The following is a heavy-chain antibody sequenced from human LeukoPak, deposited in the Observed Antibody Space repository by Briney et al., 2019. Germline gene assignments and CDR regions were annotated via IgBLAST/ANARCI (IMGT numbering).Heavy chain of an antibody. CDR1: GYTFTSYG. V-gene: IGHV1-18*01. Sequence: ASGKVSCKASGYTFTSYGISWVRQAPGQGLEWMGWISAYNGNTNYAQKLQGRVTMTADTSTSTAYMELRSLRSDDTAVYYCARGAYCGGDCGPPGAEYFQHWGQGTLVTVSS. D-gene: IGHD2-21*02. CDR3: ARGAYCGGDCGPPGAEYFQH. CDR2: ISAYNGNT. J-gene: IGHJ1*01.